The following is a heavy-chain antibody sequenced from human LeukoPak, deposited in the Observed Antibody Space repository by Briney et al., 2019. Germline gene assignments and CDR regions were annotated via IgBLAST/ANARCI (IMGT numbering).Heavy chain of an antibody. J-gene: IGHJ6*03. D-gene: IGHD1-26*01. CDR2: IIPFSGTL. CDR3: ASLVGAARTYYLDV. Sequence: ASVKVSCMASGGTFSTTAFSWVRQAPGQGLEWMAGIIPFSGTLRSAQKFQGTRTLTTDESTRADYMVLSDLRSEDTAVYYWASLVGAARTYYLDVWGKGTPVRVSS. V-gene: IGHV1-69*05. CDR1: GGTFSTTA.